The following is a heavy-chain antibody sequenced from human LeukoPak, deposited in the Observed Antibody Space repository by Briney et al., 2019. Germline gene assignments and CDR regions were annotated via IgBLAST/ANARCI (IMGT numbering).Heavy chain of an antibody. CDR3: AKDEGWYWEKYYFDY. J-gene: IGHJ4*02. Sequence: PGGSLRLSCAASGFTFSSYGMHWVRQAPGKGLEWVAVISYDGSNKYYADSVKGRFTISRDNSKNTLYLQMNSLRAEDTAVYYCAKDEGWYWEKYYFDYWGQGTLVTVSS. V-gene: IGHV3-30*18. CDR1: GFTFSSYG. D-gene: IGHD6-19*01. CDR2: ISYDGSNK.